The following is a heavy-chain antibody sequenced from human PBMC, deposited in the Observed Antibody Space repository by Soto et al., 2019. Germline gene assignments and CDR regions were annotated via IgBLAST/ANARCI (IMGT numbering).Heavy chain of an antibody. CDR1: GFTFSSYS. D-gene: IGHD2-2*01. V-gene: IGHV3-48*02. CDR2: IHNSSSTI. Sequence: EVQLVESGGGLVQPGESLRLSCAASGFTFSSYSMNWVRQAPGKGLEWVSYIHNSSSTIYYADSVRGRFTISRDNAKNSLYLQMNSPRDEDTAVYYGARGVQILVLLPADREYWGQGTVVTVSS. CDR3: ARGVQILVLLPADREY. J-gene: IGHJ4*02.